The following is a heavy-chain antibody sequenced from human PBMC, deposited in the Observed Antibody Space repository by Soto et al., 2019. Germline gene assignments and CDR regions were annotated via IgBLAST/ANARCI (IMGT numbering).Heavy chain of an antibody. Sequence: SVKVSCKASGGTFSSYTISWVRQAPGQGLEWMGRIIPILGIANYAQKFQGRVTITADKSTSTAYMELSSLRSEDTAVYYCASGTQLAPTFFDYWGQGTLVTVSS. V-gene: IGHV1-69*02. J-gene: IGHJ4*02. D-gene: IGHD6-13*01. CDR1: GGTFSSYT. CDR3: ASGTQLAPTFFDY. CDR2: IIPILGIA.